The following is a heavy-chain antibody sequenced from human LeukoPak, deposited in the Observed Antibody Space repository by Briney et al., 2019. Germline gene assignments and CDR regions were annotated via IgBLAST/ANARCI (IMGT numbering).Heavy chain of an antibody. V-gene: IGHV3-21*01. D-gene: IGHD5-18*01. J-gene: IGHJ4*02. Sequence: GGSLRLSCAASGFTFSSYAMNWVRQAPGKGLEWVSSISSGRSFTYYGDSVKGRFSISRDNAKNSLYLQMNSLRAEDTAVYYCASSGYSYGPAAYYFDYWGQGTLVTVSS. CDR3: ASSGYSYGPAAYYFDY. CDR1: GFTFSSYA. CDR2: ISSGRSFT.